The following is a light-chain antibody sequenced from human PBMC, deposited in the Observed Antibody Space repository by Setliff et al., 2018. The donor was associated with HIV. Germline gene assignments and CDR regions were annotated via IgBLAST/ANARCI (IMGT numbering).Light chain of an antibody. CDR2: EVT. CDR1: NSDIGGYEY. Sequence: QSVLTQAASVSGSPGQSITIFCIGTNSDIGGYEYVSWYQQHPGEAPKLIIYEVTNRPSGVSNRFSGSKSGNTASLTISGLQAEDEADYYCTSYSTSTIPVFGGGTKVTVL. CDR3: TSYSTSTIPV. V-gene: IGLV2-14*01. J-gene: IGLJ3*02.